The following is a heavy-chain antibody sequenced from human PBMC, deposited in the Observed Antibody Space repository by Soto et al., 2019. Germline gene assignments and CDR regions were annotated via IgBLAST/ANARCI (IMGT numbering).Heavy chain of an antibody. J-gene: IGHJ4*02. V-gene: IGHV3-23*01. CDR2: ISGGGGTT. CDR3: ARGAGPVSTINFDY. CDR1: GFTFSSYA. D-gene: IGHD5-12*01. Sequence: GGSLRLSCAASGFTFSSYAMSWVRQAPGKGLEWVSTISGGGGTTFYPDSVKGRFTISRENSKNTLYLQMNSLRAEDTAVYYCARGAGPVSTINFDYWGQGTLVTVSS.